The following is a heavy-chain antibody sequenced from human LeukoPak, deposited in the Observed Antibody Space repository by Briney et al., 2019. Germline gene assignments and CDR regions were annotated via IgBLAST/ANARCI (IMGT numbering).Heavy chain of an antibody. CDR1: GGSISSSY. V-gene: IGHV4-4*07. CDR3: ARPGSASGYTNWFDP. J-gene: IGHJ5*02. CDR2: IYTSGRT. Sequence: PSETLSLTCTVSGGSISSSYWSWIRQPAGKGLEWIGRIYTSGRTNNNPSLKSRVTMSVDTSKNQLSLKLNSVTAADTAVYYCARPGSASGYTNWFDPWGQGTLVTVSS. D-gene: IGHD5-12*01.